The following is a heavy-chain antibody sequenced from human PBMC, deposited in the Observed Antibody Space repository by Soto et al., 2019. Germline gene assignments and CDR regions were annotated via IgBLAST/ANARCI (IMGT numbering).Heavy chain of an antibody. V-gene: IGHV3-30-3*01. J-gene: IGHJ5*02. CDR3: ARAPGEAAAGRENWFDP. CDR1: GFTFSSYA. CDR2: ISYDGSNK. Sequence: GGSLRLSCAASGFTFSSYAMHWVRQAPGKGLEWVAVISYDGSNKYYADSVKGRFTISRDNSKNTLYLQMNSLRAEDTAVYYCARAPGEAAAGRENWFDPWGQGTLVTVSS. D-gene: IGHD6-13*01.